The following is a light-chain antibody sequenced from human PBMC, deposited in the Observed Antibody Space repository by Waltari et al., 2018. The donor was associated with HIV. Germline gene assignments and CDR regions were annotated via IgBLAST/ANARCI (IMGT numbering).Light chain of an antibody. J-gene: IGLJ2*01. CDR3: QSYDSSLSGDVV. Sequence: QSLLTQPPSVSGALGQRVTISCTGSSSNIGAGYDVHWYQQLPGTAPKLLIYGNSNRPSGVPDRFSGSKSDTSASLAITGLRAEDEADYYCQSYDSSLSGDVVFGGGTSLTVL. CDR1: SSNIGAGYD. CDR2: GNS. V-gene: IGLV1-40*01.